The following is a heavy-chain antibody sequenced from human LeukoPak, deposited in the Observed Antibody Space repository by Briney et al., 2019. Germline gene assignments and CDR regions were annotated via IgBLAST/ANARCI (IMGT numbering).Heavy chain of an antibody. Sequence: GGSLRLSCAASGFTFSTYTMNWVRQAPGKGLEWVSSISSRSTYIYYADSVKGRFTISRDSAKNSLYLQMNSLRAEDTVMYYCVRAPPYCGGDCSDWYLDLWGRGTLVTVSS. CDR1: GFTFSTYT. CDR2: ISSRSTYI. J-gene: IGHJ2*01. D-gene: IGHD2-21*02. V-gene: IGHV3-21*01. CDR3: VRAPPYCGGDCSDWYLDL.